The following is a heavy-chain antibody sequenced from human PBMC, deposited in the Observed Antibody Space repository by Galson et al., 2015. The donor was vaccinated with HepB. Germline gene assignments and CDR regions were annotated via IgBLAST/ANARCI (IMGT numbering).Heavy chain of an antibody. CDR2: IIPIFGTA. J-gene: IGHJ3*02. Sequence: SVKVSCKASGGTFSSYAISWVRQAPGQGLEWMGGIIPIFGTANYAQKFQGRVTVTADKSTSTAYMELSSLRSEDTAVYYCARAPLTSSSWTGAAFDIWGQGTMVTVSS. CDR3: ARAPLTSSSWTGAAFDI. CDR1: GGTFSSYA. V-gene: IGHV1-69*06. D-gene: IGHD6-13*01.